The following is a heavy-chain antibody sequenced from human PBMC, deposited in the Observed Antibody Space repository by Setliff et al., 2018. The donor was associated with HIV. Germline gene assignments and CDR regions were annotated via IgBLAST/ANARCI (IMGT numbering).Heavy chain of an antibody. CDR3: AKEGYCSGGSCYSPNAFCDY. Sequence: PGGSLRLSCEVSGFTFSSHAMSWVRQAPGKGLEWVSSISGSGGSTYYADSVKGRFTISRDNSKNTLYLQMNSLRAEDTAVYYCAKEGYCSGGSCYSPNAFCDYWGQGTLVTVSS. CDR2: ISGSGGST. V-gene: IGHV3-23*01. D-gene: IGHD2-15*01. J-gene: IGHJ4*02. CDR1: GFTFSSHA.